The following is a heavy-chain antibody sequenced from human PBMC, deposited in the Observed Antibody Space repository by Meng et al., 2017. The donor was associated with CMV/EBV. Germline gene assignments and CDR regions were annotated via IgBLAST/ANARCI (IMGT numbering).Heavy chain of an antibody. V-gene: IGHV3-11*04. CDR2: ICSSGSTI. D-gene: IGHD3-3*01. CDR3: ARYYPSLPYYDFWSGYHYYYYYGMDV. Sequence: GESLKISCAASGFTFSDYYMSWIRQAPGKGLEWVSYICSSGSTIYYADSVKGRFTISRDNAKNSLYLQMNSLRAEDTAVYYCARYYPSLPYYDFWSGYHYYYYYGMDVWGQGTTVTVSS. J-gene: IGHJ6*02. CDR1: GFTFSDYY.